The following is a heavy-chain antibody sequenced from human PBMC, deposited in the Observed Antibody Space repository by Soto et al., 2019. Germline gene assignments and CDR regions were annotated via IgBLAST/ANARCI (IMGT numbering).Heavy chain of an antibody. CDR1: GFTFSSYG. J-gene: IGHJ6*03. CDR2: IWYDGSNK. Sequence: PGGSLRLSCAASGFTFSSYGMHWVRQAPGKGLEWVAVIWYDGSNKYYADSVKGRFTISRDNSKNTLYLQMNGLRAEDTAVYYCARGGYYDILTGYSYYYMDVWGKGTTVTVSS. V-gene: IGHV3-33*01. D-gene: IGHD3-9*01. CDR3: ARGGYYDILTGYSYYYMDV.